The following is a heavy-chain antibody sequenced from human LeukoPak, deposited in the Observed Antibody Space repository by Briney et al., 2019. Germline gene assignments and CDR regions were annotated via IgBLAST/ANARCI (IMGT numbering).Heavy chain of an antibody. J-gene: IGHJ3*02. CDR3: ARLPDYGSGHDAFDI. CDR1: GYSFTSYW. V-gene: IGHV5-51*01. CDR2: IYPGDPDT. D-gene: IGHD3-10*01. Sequence: GESLKISCKGSGYSFTSYWIGWVRQMPGKGLEWMGNIYPGDPDTRYSPSFQGQVTISADKSISTAYLQWSSLKASDTAMYYCARLPDYGSGHDAFDIWGQGTMVTVSS.